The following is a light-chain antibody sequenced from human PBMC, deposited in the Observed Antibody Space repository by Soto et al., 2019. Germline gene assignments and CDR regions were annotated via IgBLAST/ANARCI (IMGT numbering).Light chain of an antibody. CDR1: SSDVGGYNY. CDR3: SSYTSSSTQV. Sequence: QSVLTQPASVSGSPGQSITISCTGTSSDVGGYNYVSWYQQHPGKAPKLMIYDVSNRPSGVSNRFSGSKSGNTASLTISGLQAEDEADYYCSSYTSSSTQVFVTGTKVTV. J-gene: IGLJ1*01. CDR2: DVS. V-gene: IGLV2-14*01.